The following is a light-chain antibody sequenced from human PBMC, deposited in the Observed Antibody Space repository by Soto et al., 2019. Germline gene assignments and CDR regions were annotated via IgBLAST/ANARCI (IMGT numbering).Light chain of an antibody. V-gene: IGKV3-15*01. CDR2: GAS. J-gene: IGKJ1*01. CDR3: QQYNNWPST. CDR1: QSVSSN. Sequence: EIVMTQSPATLSVSPGERATLSCRASQSVSSNLAWYQQKPGQAPRLLIYGASTRATGIPARFSGSGSGKEFPLTISSLQSEDFAVYYCQQYNNWPSTFGQGTKVEIK.